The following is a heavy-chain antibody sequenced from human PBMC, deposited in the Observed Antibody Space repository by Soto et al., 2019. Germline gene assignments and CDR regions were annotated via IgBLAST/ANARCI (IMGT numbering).Heavy chain of an antibody. CDR2: IWYDGSNK. D-gene: IGHD3-16*01. CDR3: ARGGNYFDY. V-gene: IGHV3-33*01. Sequence: QVQLVESGGGVVQPGRSLRLSCAASGFTFSSYGMHWVRQAPGKGLEWVAVIWYDGSNKYYADSVKGRFTISRDNSKNPLYLQMDSLGAEDTAVYYCARGGNYFDYWGQGTLVTVSS. J-gene: IGHJ4*02. CDR1: GFTFSSYG.